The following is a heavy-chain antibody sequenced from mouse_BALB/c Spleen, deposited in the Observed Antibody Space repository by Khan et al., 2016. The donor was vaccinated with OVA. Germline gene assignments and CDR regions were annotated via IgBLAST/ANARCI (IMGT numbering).Heavy chain of an antibody. Sequence: QVQLKQSGPGLVQPSQSLSITCTVSGFSLTNYSVHWVRQSPGKGLEWLGVIWSAGSTDYNAAFISRLSISKDNSRSQVFFKMNSLQPNDTAIYCCARRGYGYGRGAWFAYWGQGTLVTVSA. V-gene: IGHV2-2*02. CDR3: ARRGYGYGRGAWFAY. J-gene: IGHJ3*01. D-gene: IGHD2-2*01. CDR2: IWSAGST. CDR1: GFSLTNYS.